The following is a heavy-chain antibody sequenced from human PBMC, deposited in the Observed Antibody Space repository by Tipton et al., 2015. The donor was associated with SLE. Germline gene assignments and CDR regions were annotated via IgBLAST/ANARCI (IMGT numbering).Heavy chain of an antibody. CDR3: ARDKYCTGGSCFDWYFDV. D-gene: IGHD2-15*01. J-gene: IGHJ2*01. CDR1: GGSINNYY. V-gene: IGHV4-4*08. Sequence: TLSLTCDVSGGSINNYYWSWIRQPPGKGLEWIGYVYSSGSTNYNPSLKSRVTISVDTSENQFSLKLSSVSAADTAVYYCARDKYCTGGSCFDWYFDVWGRGTLVTVSS. CDR2: VYSSGST.